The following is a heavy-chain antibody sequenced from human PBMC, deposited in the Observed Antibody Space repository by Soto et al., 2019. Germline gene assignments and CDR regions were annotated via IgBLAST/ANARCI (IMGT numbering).Heavy chain of an antibody. Sequence: QITLQESGPALVKPTQPLTLTCSFSGFSLSTSGVGVVWIRQPPGKALEWLALIHWNDEKNYNPSLKNRLTISEDTSKNTVVLTMTNMDPADTATCVCAHRQVVWVPAFDPWGEGTLVIVSS. CDR1: GFSLSTSGVG. J-gene: IGHJ5*02. CDR2: IHWNDEK. V-gene: IGHV2-5*01. CDR3: AHRQVVWVPAFDP. D-gene: IGHD3-16*01.